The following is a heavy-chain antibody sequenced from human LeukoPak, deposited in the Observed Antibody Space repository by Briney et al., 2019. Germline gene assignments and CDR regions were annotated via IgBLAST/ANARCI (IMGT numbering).Heavy chain of an antibody. V-gene: IGHV3-21*01. CDR2: ISSSSSYI. D-gene: IGHD6-19*01. CDR1: GFTFSSYS. Sequence: GGSLRLSCAASGFTFSSYSMNWVRQAPGKGLEWVSSISSSSSYIYYADSVKGRFTISRHNAKNSLYLQMNSLRAEHTAVYYCARESVRDSSGWYERIKIAVTTTAGGSSYYYYGMDVWGQGTTVTVSS. CDR3: ARESVRDSSGWYERIKIAVTTTAGGSSYYYYGMDV. J-gene: IGHJ6*02.